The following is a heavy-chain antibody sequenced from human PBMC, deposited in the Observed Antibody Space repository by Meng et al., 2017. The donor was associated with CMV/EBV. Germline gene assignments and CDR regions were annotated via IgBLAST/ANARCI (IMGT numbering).Heavy chain of an antibody. J-gene: IGHJ5*02. CDR2: IYSGGST. D-gene: IGHD3-16*01. CDR3: ARDLGQIGPGDWFDP. CDR1: GFTVSSNN. V-gene: IGHV3-53*01. Sequence: GGSLRLSCAASGFTVSSNNMSWVRQAPGKGLEWVSVIYSGGSTYYADSVKGRFTISRDNSKNTLYLQMNSLRAEDTAVYYCARDLGQIGPGDWFDPWGQGTLVTVSS.